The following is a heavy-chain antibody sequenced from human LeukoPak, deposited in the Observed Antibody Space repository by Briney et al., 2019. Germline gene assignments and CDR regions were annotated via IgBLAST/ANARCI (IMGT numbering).Heavy chain of an antibody. CDR3: ARAPDDFWSGYYTGREFYFDY. CDR2: ISYDGSNK. CDR1: GFTFSSYA. Sequence: GGSLRLSCAASGFTFSSYAMHWVCQAPGKGLEWVAVISYDGSNKYYADSVKGRFTISRDNSKNTLYLQMNSLRAEDTAVYYCARAPDDFWSGYYTGREFYFDYWGQGTLVTVSS. D-gene: IGHD3-3*01. V-gene: IGHV3-30-3*01. J-gene: IGHJ4*02.